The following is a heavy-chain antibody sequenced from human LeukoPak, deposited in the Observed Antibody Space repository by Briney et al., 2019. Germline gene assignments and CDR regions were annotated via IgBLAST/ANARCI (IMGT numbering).Heavy chain of an antibody. D-gene: IGHD3-10*01. CDR3: ARENRGSYYYYYGMDV. Sequence: PSETLSLTCAVSGYSISSGYYWDWIRQPPGKGLEWIGSIYHSGSTYYNPSLKSRVTISVDTSKNQFSLKLSSVTAADTAVYYCARENRGSYYYYYGMDVWGKGTTVTVSS. V-gene: IGHV4-38-2*02. CDR2: IYHSGST. CDR1: GYSISSGYY. J-gene: IGHJ6*04.